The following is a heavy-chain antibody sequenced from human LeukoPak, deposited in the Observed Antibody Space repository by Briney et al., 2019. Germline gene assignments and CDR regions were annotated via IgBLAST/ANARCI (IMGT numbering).Heavy chain of an antibody. V-gene: IGHV4-59*01. CDR3: ARALLGTTVTI. CDR1: GGSISSYY. D-gene: IGHD4-17*01. J-gene: IGHJ4*02. Sequence: PSETLSLTCTVSGGSISSYYWSWTRQPPGKGLEWIGYIYYSGSTNYNPSLKSRVTISVGTSKNQFSLKLSSVTAADTAVYYCARALLGTTVTIWGQGTLVTVSS. CDR2: IYYSGST.